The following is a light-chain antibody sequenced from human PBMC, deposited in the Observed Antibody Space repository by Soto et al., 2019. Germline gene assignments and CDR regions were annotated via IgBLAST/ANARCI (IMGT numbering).Light chain of an antibody. J-gene: IGKJ1*01. CDR3: QQRSNWPPT. Sequence: EIVMTQSPDTLSVSPGERATLSCRASQSVSDRVVWYQQKSGQAPSLLIYGASTRATGIPARFSGSGSGTEFTLTISSLQSEDFAVYYCQQRSNWPPTFGQGTKVDIK. CDR1: QSVSDR. CDR2: GAS. V-gene: IGKV3-15*01.